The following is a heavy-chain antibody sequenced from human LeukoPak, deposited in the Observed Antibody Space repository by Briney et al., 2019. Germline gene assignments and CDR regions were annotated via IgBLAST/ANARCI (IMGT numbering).Heavy chain of an antibody. CDR2: IYYSGST. J-gene: IGHJ6*03. CDR1: GGSISSYY. D-gene: IGHD4-23*01. CDR3: ARHGGGYSYYYYYYYMDV. Sequence: SETLSPTCTVSGGSISSYYWSWIRRPPGKGLEWIGYIYYSGSTNYNPSLKSRVTISVDASKNQFSLKLSSVTAADTAVYYCARHGGGYSYYYYYYYMDVWGKGTTVTVSS. V-gene: IGHV4-59*08.